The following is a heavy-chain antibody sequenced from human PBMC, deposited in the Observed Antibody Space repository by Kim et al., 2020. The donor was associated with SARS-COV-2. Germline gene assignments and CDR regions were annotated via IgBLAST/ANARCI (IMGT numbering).Heavy chain of an antibody. V-gene: IGHV3-9*01. CDR1: GFTFDDYA. Sequence: GGSLRLSCAASGFTFDDYAMHWVRQAPGKGLEWVSGISWNSGSIGYADSVKGRFTISRDNAKNSLYLQMNSLRAEDTALYYCAKDILRGGWFLDYWGQGTLVTVSS. J-gene: IGHJ4*02. CDR3: AKDILRGGWFLDY. D-gene: IGHD6-19*01. CDR2: ISWNSGSI.